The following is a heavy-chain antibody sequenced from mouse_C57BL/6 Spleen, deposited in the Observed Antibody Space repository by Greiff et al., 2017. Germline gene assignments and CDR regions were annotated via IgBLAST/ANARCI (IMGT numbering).Heavy chain of an antibody. CDR2: IHPNSGST. V-gene: IGHV1-64*01. CDR3: ARDYSNYWYFDV. Sequence: VQLQQSGAELVKPGASVKLSCKASGYTFTSYWMHWVKQRPGQGLEWIGMIHPNSGSTNYNEKFKSKATLTVDKSSSTAYMQLSSLTSEDSADDYCARDYSNYWYFDVWGTGTTVTVSS. J-gene: IGHJ1*03. CDR1: GYTFTSYW. D-gene: IGHD2-5*01.